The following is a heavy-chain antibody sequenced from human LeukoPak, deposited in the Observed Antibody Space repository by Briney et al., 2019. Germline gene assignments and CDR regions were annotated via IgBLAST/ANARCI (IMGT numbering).Heavy chain of an antibody. CDR1: GFTFSDYG. D-gene: IGHD2-15*01. V-gene: IGHV3-23*01. J-gene: IGHJ4*02. CDR2: ISSTGGTT. CDR3: ARGSDIASATSFDY. Sequence: GGSLRLSCAASGFTFSDYGMSWVRQAPGKGLEWVSSISSTGGTTYYADSVKGRFTISRDNSKNTLYLQMNSLRAEDTAVYYCARGSDIASATSFDYWGRGVLVTVSS.